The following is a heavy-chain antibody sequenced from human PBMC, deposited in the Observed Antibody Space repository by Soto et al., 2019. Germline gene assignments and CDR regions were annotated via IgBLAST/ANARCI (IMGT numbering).Heavy chain of an antibody. V-gene: IGHV3-64*01. D-gene: IGHD2-15*01. J-gene: IGHJ3*02. CDR2: ISANGGST. CDR3: ARGGYCSGGSCYLGACEI. Sequence: EVQLVESGGGLVQPGGSLRLSCAASGFTFSTYAMHWVRQAPGKGLEYVSAISANGGSTYYANSVNGRFTISRDNSKNTLYLQMGSLRADDMAVYYCARGGYCSGGSCYLGACEIWGQGTMVTVSS. CDR1: GFTFSTYA.